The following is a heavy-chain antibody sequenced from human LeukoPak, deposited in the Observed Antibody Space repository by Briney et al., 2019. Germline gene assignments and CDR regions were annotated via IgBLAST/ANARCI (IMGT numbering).Heavy chain of an antibody. D-gene: IGHD6-13*01. CDR2: ISTSGGTT. J-gene: IGHJ3*02. Sequence: GGSLRLPCAASGFTFSNFEMNCVRQAPGKGLKYVSAISTSGGTTYYVDSVKGRFTISRDNSKNTLYLQMSSLRPEDTAVYYCVKDAITAAGIGAFDIWGQGTMVTVSS. CDR3: VKDAITAAGIGAFDI. V-gene: IGHV3-64D*09. CDR1: GFTFSNFE.